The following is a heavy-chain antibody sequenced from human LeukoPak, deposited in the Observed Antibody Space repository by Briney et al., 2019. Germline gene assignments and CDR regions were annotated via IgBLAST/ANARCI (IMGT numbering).Heavy chain of an antibody. J-gene: IGHJ4*02. D-gene: IGHD4-17*01. V-gene: IGHV4-39*01. Sequence: PSETLSLTCTVFGVSVTTSGYYGAWIRQPPGRGLEWIGSISYSGITYYKPSLRGRVTISGDTAKNQFSLKLSSVTAADTAVYYCARTLPHTVTTGGIDYWGQGTLVTVSS. CDR2: ISYSGIT. CDR3: ARTLPHTVTTGGIDY. CDR1: GVSVTTSGYY.